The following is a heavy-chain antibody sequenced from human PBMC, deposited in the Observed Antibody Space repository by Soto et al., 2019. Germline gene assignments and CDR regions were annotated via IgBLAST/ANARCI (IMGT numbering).Heavy chain of an antibody. D-gene: IGHD3-3*01. CDR3: ARQIGFGFSDFWSGYYGPGGY. Sequence: TSETLSLTCTVSGGSISSSSYYWGWIRHPPGKVLEWIGSIYYSGSTYYNPSLKSRVTISVDTSKNQFSLTLSSVTAADTAVYYCARQIGFGFSDFWSGYYGPGGYWGQGTLVTVSS. J-gene: IGHJ1*01. CDR2: IYYSGST. CDR1: GGSISSSSYY. V-gene: IGHV4-39*01.